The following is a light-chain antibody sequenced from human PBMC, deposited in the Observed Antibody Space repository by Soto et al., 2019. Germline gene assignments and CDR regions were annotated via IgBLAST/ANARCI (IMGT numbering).Light chain of an antibody. CDR1: QSVSSYY. CDR2: GAS. CDR3: QHYGNSLT. Sequence: ESVLTQSPGTLSLSPGERATLSCRASQSVSSYYLAWYQQKPGQAPRLLIFGASNRATGIPDRFSGSGSGTDCTLTISRLEPEDFAVYYCQHYGNSLTFGGGTKVEIK. V-gene: IGKV3-20*01. J-gene: IGKJ4*01.